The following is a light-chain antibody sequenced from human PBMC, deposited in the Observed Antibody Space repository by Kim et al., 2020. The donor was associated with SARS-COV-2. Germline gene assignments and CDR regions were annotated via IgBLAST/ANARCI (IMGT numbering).Light chain of an antibody. CDR3: QKYNSALGIT. Sequence: SVGDRVTIHWRASHGISNYLAWYQQKPGKVPKLLIYAASTLQSGVPSRFSGSGSGTDFTLPLSSLQPEDVATYYCQKYNSALGITFGGGTKVDIK. V-gene: IGKV1-27*01. J-gene: IGKJ4*01. CDR2: AAS. CDR1: HGISNY.